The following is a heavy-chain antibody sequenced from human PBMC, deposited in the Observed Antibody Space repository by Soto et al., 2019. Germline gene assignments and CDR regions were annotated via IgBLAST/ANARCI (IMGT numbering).Heavy chain of an antibody. V-gene: IGHV3-30*18. Sequence: GGSLRLSCAASGFTFSSYGMHWVRQAPGKGLEWVALISYDGSNKFYADSVKGRFTISRDNSKNTLYLQMNSLRPEDTALYYCAKDLSGTGGGYTSGWYLIDYWGQGTLVTVSS. D-gene: IGHD6-19*01. CDR2: ISYDGSNK. J-gene: IGHJ4*02. CDR1: GFTFSSYG. CDR3: AKDLSGTGGGYTSGWYLIDY.